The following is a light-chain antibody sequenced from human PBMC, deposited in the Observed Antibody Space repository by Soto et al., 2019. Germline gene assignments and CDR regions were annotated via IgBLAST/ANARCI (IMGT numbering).Light chain of an antibody. J-gene: IGKJ4*01. CDR2: GAS. CDR1: QSVTSSY. CDR3: QQYGSPQLT. Sequence: AQSPSSLSASVGDRATLSCRASQSVTSSYLVWYQQKPGQAPRLLLYGASSRATGIPDRFNGSGSGTDFTLTISRLEPEDFAVYYCQQYGSPQLTFGGGTKVDIK. V-gene: IGKV3-20*01.